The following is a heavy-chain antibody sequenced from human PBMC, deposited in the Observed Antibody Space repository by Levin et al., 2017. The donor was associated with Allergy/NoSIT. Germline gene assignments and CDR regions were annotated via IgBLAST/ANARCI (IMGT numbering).Heavy chain of an antibody. CDR3: ARIAKRDYTNFYNGMDL. D-gene: IGHD3-3*01. CDR1: GGSLSGYY. J-gene: IGHJ6*02. Sequence: GSLRLSCAVSGGSLSGYYWTWIRQTPGKSLEWIGEINHSGNTNYNPSLTGRVTISVDTSKNHFSLRLNSVTAADTAVYFCARIAKRDYTNFYNGMDLWGQGTTVTVSS. V-gene: IGHV4-34*01. CDR2: INHSGNT.